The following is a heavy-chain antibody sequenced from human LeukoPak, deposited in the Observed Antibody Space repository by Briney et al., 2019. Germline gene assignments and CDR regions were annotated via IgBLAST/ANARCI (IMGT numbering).Heavy chain of an antibody. CDR3: ARGVATISYYYYYMDV. J-gene: IGHJ6*03. D-gene: IGHD5-24*01. V-gene: IGHV3-23*01. Sequence: GGSLRLSCAASGFTFSSYSMNWVRQAPGKGLEWVSAISGSGGSTYYADSVKGRFTISRDNSKNTLYLQMNSLRAEDTAVYYCARGVATISYYYYYMDVWGKGTTVTISS. CDR1: GFTFSSYS. CDR2: ISGSGGST.